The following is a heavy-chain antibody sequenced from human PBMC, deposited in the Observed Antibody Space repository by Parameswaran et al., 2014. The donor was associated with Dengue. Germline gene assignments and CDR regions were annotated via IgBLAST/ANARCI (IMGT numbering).Heavy chain of an antibody. V-gene: IGHV4-30-2*01. CDR2: IYQSGST. Sequence: LRLSCAVSGGSISSGGYSWSWIRQPPGKGLEWTGYIYQSGSTYYNPSLKSRVTISVDRSKNQFSLKLSSVTAADTAVYYCARSTRYSSGWYWYFDLWGRGTLVTVSS. D-gene: IGHD6-19*01. CDR3: ARSTRYSSGWYWYFDL. CDR1: GGSISSGGYS. J-gene: IGHJ2*01.